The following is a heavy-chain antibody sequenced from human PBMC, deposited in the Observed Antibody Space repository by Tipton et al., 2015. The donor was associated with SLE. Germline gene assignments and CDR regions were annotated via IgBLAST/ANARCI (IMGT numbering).Heavy chain of an antibody. CDR2: INHSGST. Sequence: TLSLTCAVYGGSFSGYYWSWIRQPPGKGLEWIGEINHSGSTNYNPSLKSRVTISIDTSKNQFSLKLSSVTAADTSVYYCARGKDYDFWSGYYRRDAFDIWGQGTMVTVSS. J-gene: IGHJ3*02. V-gene: IGHV4-34*01. D-gene: IGHD3-3*01. CDR1: GGSFSGYY. CDR3: ARGKDYDFWSGYYRRDAFDI.